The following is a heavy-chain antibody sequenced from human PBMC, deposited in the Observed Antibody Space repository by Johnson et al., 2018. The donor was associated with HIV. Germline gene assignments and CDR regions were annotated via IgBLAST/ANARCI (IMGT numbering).Heavy chain of an antibody. Sequence: QVQLVESGGGVVQPGRSLRLSCAASGFTFSSYAMHWVRQAPGKGLEWVAFIRYDGSNKYYADSVKGRFTISRDNSKNSMYLQMNSLRAEDTAVYYCAKDPPGVDDIHAFDVWGQGTMVTVSS. D-gene: IGHD3-9*01. V-gene: IGHV3-30*02. CDR3: AKDPPGVDDIHAFDV. CDR2: IRYDGSNK. CDR1: GFTFSSYA. J-gene: IGHJ3*01.